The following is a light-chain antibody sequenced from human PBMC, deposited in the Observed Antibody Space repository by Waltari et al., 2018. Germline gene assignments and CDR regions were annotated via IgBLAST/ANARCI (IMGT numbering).Light chain of an antibody. J-gene: IGLJ2*01. V-gene: IGLV2-14*03. CDR3: SSQSSDNVVL. CDR1: SSDVGGYNS. CDR2: DVS. Sequence: QSALTQPASVSGSPGQSITISCTGTSSDVGGYNSVSWYQDHPGQAPKVIIYDVSDRASGISERFSGSKSGNTVSLTISGLQAEDEADYYCSSQSSDNVVLFGGGTKLTVL.